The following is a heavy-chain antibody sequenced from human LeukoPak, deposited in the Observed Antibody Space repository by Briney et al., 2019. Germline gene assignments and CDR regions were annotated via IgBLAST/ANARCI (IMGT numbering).Heavy chain of an antibody. J-gene: IGHJ4*02. CDR1: GFTFSSYG. CDR2: IWYDGSNK. V-gene: IGHV3-33*01. Sequence: GGSLRLSCAASGFTFSSYGMHWVRQAPGKGLEWVAVIWYDGSNKYCADSVKGRFTTSRDNSKNTLYPQMNSLRAEDTAVYYCARNKWFGESTPFDYWGQGTLVTVSS. D-gene: IGHD3-10*01. CDR3: ARNKWFGESTPFDY.